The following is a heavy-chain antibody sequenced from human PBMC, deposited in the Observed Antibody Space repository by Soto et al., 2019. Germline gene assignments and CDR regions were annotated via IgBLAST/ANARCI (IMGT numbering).Heavy chain of an antibody. CDR2: IYYSGST. CDR1: GGSISSGDYY. Sequence: QVQLQESGPGLVKPSQTLSLTCTVSGGSISSGDYYWSWIRQPPGKGLEWIGYIYYSGSTYYNPSVKSLVTMSVDTSKSQFSRKLSSVTAADTAVYYCARVNRDSSGSLDYWGQGTLVTVSS. CDR3: ARVNRDSSGSLDY. V-gene: IGHV4-30-4*01. J-gene: IGHJ4*02. D-gene: IGHD3-22*01.